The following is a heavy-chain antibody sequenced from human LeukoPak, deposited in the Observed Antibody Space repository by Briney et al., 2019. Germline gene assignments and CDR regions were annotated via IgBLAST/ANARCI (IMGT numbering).Heavy chain of an antibody. CDR3: ARGSGYLYYFDY. CDR1: GGSISSYY. V-gene: IGHV4-59*08. D-gene: IGHD5-18*01. Sequence: PSETLSLTCTVSGGSISSYYWSWIRQPPGKGLEWIGYIYYSGSTNYNPSLKSRVTISVDTSKNQFSLKLSSVTAADTAVFYCARGSGYLYYFDYWGQGTLVTVSS. CDR2: IYYSGST. J-gene: IGHJ4*02.